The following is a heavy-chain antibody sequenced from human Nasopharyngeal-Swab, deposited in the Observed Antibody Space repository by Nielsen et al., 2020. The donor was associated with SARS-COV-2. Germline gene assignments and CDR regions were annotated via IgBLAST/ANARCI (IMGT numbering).Heavy chain of an antibody. Sequence: SETLSLTCTVSGGFISSYYWNWVRQPPGKGLEWIAYVYYSGSTKYNPSLKSRVTISVDRAKNQVSLKLTSVTAADTAVYYCARGDILTPYYYMDVWGRGTMVAVSS. CDR3: ARGDILTPYYYMDV. D-gene: IGHD3-9*01. V-gene: IGHV4-59*01. CDR2: VYYSGST. J-gene: IGHJ6*03. CDR1: GGFISSYY.